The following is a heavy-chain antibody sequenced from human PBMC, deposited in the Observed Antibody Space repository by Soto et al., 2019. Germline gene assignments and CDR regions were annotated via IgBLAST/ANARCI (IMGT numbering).Heavy chain of an antibody. CDR1: GYTFTSYG. CDR3: ARGQQGITMVRGPLDY. V-gene: IGHV1-18*01. Sequence: ASVKVSCKASGYTFTSYGISWVRRAPGQGLEWMGWISAYNGNTNYAQKLQGRVTMTTDTSTSTAYMELRSLRSDDTAVYYCARGQQGITMVRGPLDYWGQGTLVTVSS. J-gene: IGHJ4*02. CDR2: ISAYNGNT. D-gene: IGHD3-10*01.